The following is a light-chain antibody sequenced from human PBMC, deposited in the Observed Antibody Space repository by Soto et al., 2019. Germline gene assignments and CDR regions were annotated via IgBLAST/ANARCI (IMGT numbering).Light chain of an antibody. CDR1: QNISTS. Sequence: DIQLTQSPSTLSASVGDSVTITCRASQNISTSLAWYQHKPGKAPTLLMFDVSNLESGVPSRFSGSGSGTEFTLTISSLHSDDFATYYCQQYDYSRTFGQGTKVDIK. CDR2: DVS. J-gene: IGKJ1*01. V-gene: IGKV1-5*01. CDR3: QQYDYSRT.